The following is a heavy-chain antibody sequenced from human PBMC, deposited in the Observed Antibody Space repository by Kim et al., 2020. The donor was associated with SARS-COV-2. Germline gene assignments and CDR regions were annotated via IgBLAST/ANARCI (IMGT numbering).Heavy chain of an antibody. CDR1: GFTFSRYG. CDR2: ISHDGSKK. Sequence: GGSLRLSCAASGFTFSRYGMRWVRQAPGKGPEWVADISHDGSKKYYVDSVKGRFTISRDNSKNTLYLQMNSLRAEDTAVYYCASGRNYYGSSGFTALDYWGQGTLVTVSS. V-gene: IGHV3-33*05. D-gene: IGHD3-22*01. CDR3: ASGRNYYGSSGFTALDY. J-gene: IGHJ4*02.